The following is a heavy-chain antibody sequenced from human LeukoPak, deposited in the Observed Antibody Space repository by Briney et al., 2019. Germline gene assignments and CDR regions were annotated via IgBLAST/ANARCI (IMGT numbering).Heavy chain of an antibody. D-gene: IGHD2/OR15-2a*01. J-gene: IGHJ3*02. V-gene: IGHV4-39*01. CDR2: ISYTGNT. CDR1: GGSIGSTTYS. CDR3: ARHLNNGFDI. Sequence: PSETLSLTCTISGGSIGSTTYSWGWIRQPPGKGLEWIGNISYTGNTYYNPSLKSRVTLSVDTSKNQFSLKLSSVPAADTAIYYCARHLNNGFDIWGRGTMVTVSS.